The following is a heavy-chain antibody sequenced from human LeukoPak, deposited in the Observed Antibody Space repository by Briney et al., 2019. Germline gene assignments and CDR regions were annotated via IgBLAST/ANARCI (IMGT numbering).Heavy chain of an antibody. CDR1: GGSFSGYY. CDR2: VNHSGST. D-gene: IGHD6-19*01. Sequence: PSETLSLTCAVYGGSFSGYYWSWIRQPPGQGLEWIGEVNHSGSTNYNPSLKSRVTISVDTSKNQFSLKLSSVTAADTAVYYCAKSSVAEFDYWGQGTLVTVSS. J-gene: IGHJ4*02. V-gene: IGHV4-34*01. CDR3: AKSSVAEFDY.